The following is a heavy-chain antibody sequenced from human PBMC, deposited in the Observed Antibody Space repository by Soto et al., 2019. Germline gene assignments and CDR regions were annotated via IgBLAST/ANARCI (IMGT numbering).Heavy chain of an antibody. J-gene: IGHJ3*02. D-gene: IGHD3-3*01. CDR1: GGSISSGGYY. V-gene: IGHV4-31*03. CDR3: ARGTLRFLEWPPHDAFDI. CDR2: IYYSGST. Sequence: SETLSLTCTVSGGSISSGGYYWSWIRQHPGKGLEWIGYIYYSGSTYYNPSLKSRVTISVDTSKNQFSLKLSSVTAADTAVYYCARGTLRFLEWPPHDAFDIWGQGTMVTVSS.